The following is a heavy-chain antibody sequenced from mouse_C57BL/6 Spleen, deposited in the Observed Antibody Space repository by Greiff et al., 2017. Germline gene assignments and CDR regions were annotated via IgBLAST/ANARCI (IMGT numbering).Heavy chain of an antibody. CDR3: AKGYYYGSSLYAMDY. Sequence: QVQLQQSGPGLVQPSQSLSITCTVSGFSLTSYGVHWVRQSPGKGLEWLGVIWRGGSTDYNAAFMSRLSITKDNSKSQVFFKMNSLQADDTAIYYCAKGYYYGSSLYAMDYWGQGTSVTVSS. CDR1: GFSLTSYG. J-gene: IGHJ4*01. CDR2: IWRGGST. V-gene: IGHV2-5*01. D-gene: IGHD1-1*01.